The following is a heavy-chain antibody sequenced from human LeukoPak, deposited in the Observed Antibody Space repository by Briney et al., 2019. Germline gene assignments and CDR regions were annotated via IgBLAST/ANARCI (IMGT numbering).Heavy chain of an antibody. D-gene: IGHD5-18*01. CDR2: ILYDGSNK. CDR3: ARDSGYSHYNWFDP. V-gene: IGHV3-30*04. Sequence: GRSLRLSCAASGFTFSSYAMHWVRQAPGKGLEWVAVILYDGSNKYYADSVKGRFTISRDNSKNTLYLQMNSLRAEDTAVYYCARDSGYSHYNWFDPWGQGTLVTVSS. CDR1: GFTFSSYA. J-gene: IGHJ5*02.